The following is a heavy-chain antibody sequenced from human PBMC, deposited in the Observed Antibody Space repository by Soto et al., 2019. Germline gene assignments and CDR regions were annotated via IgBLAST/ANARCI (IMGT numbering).Heavy chain of an antibody. V-gene: IGHV3-7*01. CDR1: GFTFSSSW. CDR3: SRSLDS. CDR2: INPDGSEK. J-gene: IGHJ4*02. Sequence: GGSLRLSCAASGFTFSSSWMDWVRQAPGKGLEWVANINPDGSEKHYVGSVEGRFTISRDNAENSLYLQMSSLTAEDSALYYCSRSLDSYGQGARVTVSS.